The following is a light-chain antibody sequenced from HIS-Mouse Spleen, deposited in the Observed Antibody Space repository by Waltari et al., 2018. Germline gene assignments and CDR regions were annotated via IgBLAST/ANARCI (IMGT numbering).Light chain of an antibody. V-gene: IGLV3-21*03. Sequence: SYVLTQPPSVSVAPGKTARVTCGGNNIRSKSVHWYQQKPGQTPVLVVYDYSDRPSGIPERFSGSNSGNTATLTISRVEAGDDADYYCQVWDSSSDHVVFGGGTKLTVL. CDR2: DYS. CDR1: NIRSKS. J-gene: IGLJ2*01. CDR3: QVWDSSSDHVV.